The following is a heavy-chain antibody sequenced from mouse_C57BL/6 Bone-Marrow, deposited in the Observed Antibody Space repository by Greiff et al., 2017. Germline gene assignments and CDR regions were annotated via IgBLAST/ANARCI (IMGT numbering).Heavy chain of an antibody. CDR3: AGGPLIQDY. D-gene: IGHD3-3*01. J-gene: IGHJ2*01. CDR1: GYTFTDYY. CDR2: INPNNGGT. V-gene: IGHV1-26*01. Sequence: EVQLQQSGPELVKPGASVKISCKASGYTFTDYYMNWVKQSHGKSLEWIGDINPNNGGTSYNQKFKGKATLTVDKSSSTAYMELRSLTSEDSAVYYCAGGPLIQDYWGQGTTLTVSS.